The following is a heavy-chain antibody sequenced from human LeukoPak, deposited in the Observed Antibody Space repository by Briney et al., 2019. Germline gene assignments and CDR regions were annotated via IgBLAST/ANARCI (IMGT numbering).Heavy chain of an antibody. J-gene: IGHJ4*02. Sequence: SGPTLVNPTQTLTLTCTFSGFSLSTSGMRVSWIRQPPAKALEWLARIDWDDDKFYSTSLKTRLTISKDTSKNQVVLTMTNMDPVDTATYYCARGTSGSYLDYWGQGTLVTVSS. V-gene: IGHV2-70*04. D-gene: IGHD1-26*01. CDR3: ARGTSGSYLDY. CDR1: GFSLSTSGMR. CDR2: IDWDDDK.